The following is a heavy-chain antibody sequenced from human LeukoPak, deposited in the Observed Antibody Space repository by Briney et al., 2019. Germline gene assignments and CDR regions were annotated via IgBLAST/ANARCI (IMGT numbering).Heavy chain of an antibody. J-gene: IGHJ4*02. CDR2: ISGSGGST. D-gene: IGHD3-22*01. Sequence: GGSLRLSCAASGFTFSSYAMSGVRQAPGKGLEWVSAISGSGGSTYYADSVKGRFTISRDNSKNTLYLQMNSLRAEDTAVYYCAKGPPYYYDSSGYLDYWGQGTLVTVSS. CDR3: AKGPPYYYDSSGYLDY. V-gene: IGHV3-23*01. CDR1: GFTFSSYA.